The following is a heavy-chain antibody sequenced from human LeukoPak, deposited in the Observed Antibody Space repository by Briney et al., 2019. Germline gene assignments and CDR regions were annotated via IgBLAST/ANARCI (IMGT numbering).Heavy chain of an antibody. Sequence: SQTLSLTCTASGGSFSSGNYYWIWIRQPAGKGLEWIVRIYTGGNNNYNPSLKRRVSRSVAPSKNTFSLTLSFVTGADTAVYYCANTQAGSFWSGRYGAYYYMDVWGKGTTVTAYS. J-gene: IGHJ6*03. V-gene: IGHV4-61*02. CDR1: GGSFSSGNYY. CDR2: IYTGGNN. D-gene: IGHD3-3*01. CDR3: ANTQAGSFWSGRYGAYYYMDV.